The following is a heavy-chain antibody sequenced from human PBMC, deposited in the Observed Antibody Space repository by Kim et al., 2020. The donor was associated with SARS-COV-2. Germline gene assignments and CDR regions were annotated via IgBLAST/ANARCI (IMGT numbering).Heavy chain of an antibody. CDR3: AELRRFDY. D-gene: IGHD1-7*01. CDR1: GFPFSNYW. CDR2: INADGSGT. Sequence: GGSPRLSCAASGFPFSNYWMDWVRQAPGKGLEWVSRINADGSGTVYADSVKGRFTISRDNAKNTVDLLMNSLRAEDTAVYYCAELRRFDYWGQGSLVTVSS. J-gene: IGHJ4*02. V-gene: IGHV3-74*01.